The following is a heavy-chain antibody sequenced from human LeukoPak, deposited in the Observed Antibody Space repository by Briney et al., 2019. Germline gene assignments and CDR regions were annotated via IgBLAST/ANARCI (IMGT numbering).Heavy chain of an antibody. CDR1: GFTFSSYE. CDR2: ISSSGSTI. D-gene: IGHD1-26*01. CDR3: ARGGLKEWELLRGYFDY. Sequence: GGSLRLSCAASGFTFSSYEMNWVRQAPGKGLEWVSYISSSGSTIYYADSVKGRFTISRDNAKNSLYLQMNSLRAEDTAVYYCARGGLKEWELLRGYFDYWGQGTLVTVSS. V-gene: IGHV3-48*03. J-gene: IGHJ4*02.